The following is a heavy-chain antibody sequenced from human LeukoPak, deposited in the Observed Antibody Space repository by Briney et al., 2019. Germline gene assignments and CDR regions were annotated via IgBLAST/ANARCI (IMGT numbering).Heavy chain of an antibody. V-gene: IGHV3-11*01. D-gene: IGHD3-10*02. CDR2: ISSSGSTI. CDR3: ARRCSPSIEYYFDY. Sequence: GGSLRLSCAASGFTFSDYYMSWIRQAPGKGLEWVSYISSSGSTIYYADSVKGRFTISRDNAKNSLYLQMNSLRAEDTAVYYCARRCSPSIEYYFDYWGQGTLVTVSS. CDR1: GFTFSDYY. J-gene: IGHJ4*02.